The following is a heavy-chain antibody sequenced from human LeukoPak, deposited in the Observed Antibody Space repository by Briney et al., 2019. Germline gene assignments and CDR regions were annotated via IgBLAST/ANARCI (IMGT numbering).Heavy chain of an antibody. D-gene: IGHD3-3*01. Sequence: GGSLRLSCAASGFTFSSYWMSWVRQAPGKGLEWVANIKQDGSEKYCVDSVKGRFTISRDNAKNSLYLQMNSLRAEDTAVYYCARDPDFWSGYYGDYWGQGTLVTVSS. J-gene: IGHJ4*02. CDR1: GFTFSSYW. CDR2: IKQDGSEK. V-gene: IGHV3-7*01. CDR3: ARDPDFWSGYYGDY.